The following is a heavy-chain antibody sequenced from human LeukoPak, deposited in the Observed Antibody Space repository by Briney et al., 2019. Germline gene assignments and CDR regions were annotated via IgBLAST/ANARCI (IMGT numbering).Heavy chain of an antibody. CDR2: IKEDGSEK. V-gene: IGHV3-7*01. Sequence: GGSLRLSCAASGFTFSSFAMSWVRQAPGKGLEWVANIKEDGSEKYYGDSVKGRFTISKDNAKNSLYLEMNSLRVEDTAVYYCARDSSGYQWGQGTLVTVSS. CDR1: GFTFSSFA. D-gene: IGHD3-22*01. CDR3: ARDSSGYQ. J-gene: IGHJ4*02.